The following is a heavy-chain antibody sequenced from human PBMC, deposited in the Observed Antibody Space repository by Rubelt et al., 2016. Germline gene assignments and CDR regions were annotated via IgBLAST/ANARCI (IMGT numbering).Heavy chain of an antibody. CDR2: TYYRSKWYN. D-gene: IGHD1-1*01. J-gene: IGHJ4*02. Sequence: QVQLQQSGPRLVKPSQTLSLTCAISGDSVSANSAAWNWIRQSPSRGLEWLGRTYYRSKWYNEYAPSVKSRITVNPDTSKTQFSLHLNAVTPEDTAVYYCARTTGPIDCWGQGTLVTVSS. CDR1: GDSVSANSAA. CDR3: ARTTGPIDC. V-gene: IGHV6-1*01.